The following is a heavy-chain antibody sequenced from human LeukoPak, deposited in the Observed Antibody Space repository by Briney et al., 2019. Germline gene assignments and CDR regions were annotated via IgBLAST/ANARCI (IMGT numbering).Heavy chain of an antibody. CDR1: GFTFSSYW. D-gene: IGHD3-10*01. CDR3: ATEAMIRGVSLGYFDY. CDR2: INSDGSST. Sequence: GGSLRLSCAASGFTFSSYWMHWVRQAPGKGLGWVSRINSDGSSTSYADSVKGRFTISRDNAKNTLYLQMNSLRAEDTAVYYCATEAMIRGVSLGYFDYWGQGTLVTVSS. J-gene: IGHJ4*02. V-gene: IGHV3-74*01.